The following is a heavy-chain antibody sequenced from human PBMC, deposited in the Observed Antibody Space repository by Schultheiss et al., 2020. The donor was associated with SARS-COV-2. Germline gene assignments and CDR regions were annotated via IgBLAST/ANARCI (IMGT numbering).Heavy chain of an antibody. CDR3: ARAWPFLAAREGHWFDP. V-gene: IGHV4-61*01. J-gene: IGHJ5*02. CDR2: VYHSGST. D-gene: IGHD6-6*01. Sequence: SETLSLTCTVSGGSISSGSYYWTWIRQPPGKGLEWIGFVYHSGSTNYNPSLRSRVTMSVDTSKNQFSLRLSSVTAADTAVYYCARAWPFLAAREGHWFDPWGQGTLVTVSS. CDR1: GGSISSGSYY.